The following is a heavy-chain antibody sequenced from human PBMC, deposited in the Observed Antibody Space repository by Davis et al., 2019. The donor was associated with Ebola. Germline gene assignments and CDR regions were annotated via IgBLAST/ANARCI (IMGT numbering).Heavy chain of an antibody. CDR1: GYTFTSYA. CDR3: ARGGKTGYSYGPDYYYYYGMDV. CDR2: INAGNGNT. Sequence: ASVKVSCKASGYTFTSYAMHWVRQAPGQRLEWMGWINAGNGNTKYSQKFQGRVTITRDTSASTAYMELSSLRSEDTAVYYCARGGKTGYSYGPDYYYYYGMDVWGKGTTVTVSS. D-gene: IGHD5-18*01. V-gene: IGHV1-3*01. J-gene: IGHJ6*04.